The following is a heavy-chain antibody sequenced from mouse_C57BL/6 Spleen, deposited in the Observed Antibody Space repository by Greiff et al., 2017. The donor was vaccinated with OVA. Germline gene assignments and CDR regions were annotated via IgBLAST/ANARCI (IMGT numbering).Heavy chain of an antibody. V-gene: IGHV5-4*03. J-gene: IGHJ3*01. Sequence: EVKLQESGGGLVKPGGSLKLSCAASGFTFSSYAMSWVRQTPEKRLEWVATISDGGSYTYYPDNVKGRFTISRDNAKNNLYLQMSHLKSEDTAMYYCARVYGDYWGQGTLVTVSA. D-gene: IGHD1-1*01. CDR3: ARVYGDY. CDR1: GFTFSSYA. CDR2: ISDGGSYT.